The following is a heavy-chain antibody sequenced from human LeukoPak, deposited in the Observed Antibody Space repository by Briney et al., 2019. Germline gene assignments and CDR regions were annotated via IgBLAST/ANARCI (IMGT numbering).Heavy chain of an antibody. V-gene: IGHV4-39*01. CDR3: ARHSHSGSFAY. Sequence: KPSETRSLTCTVSGGSISISSYYWAWIRQPPGKGLEWIGSIYYSGNTYYTPSLQSRVTISGDTSKNQFSLKLSSVTAADTAVYFCARHSHSGSFAYWGQGTLVTVSS. J-gene: IGHJ4*02. CDR2: IYYSGNT. D-gene: IGHD1-26*01. CDR1: GGSISISSYY.